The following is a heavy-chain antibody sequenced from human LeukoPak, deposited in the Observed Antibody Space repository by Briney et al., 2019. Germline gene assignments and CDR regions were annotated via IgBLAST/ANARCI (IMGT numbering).Heavy chain of an antibody. D-gene: IGHD4-17*01. J-gene: IGHJ4*02. CDR2: ISAYNGNT. V-gene: IGHV1-18*01. Sequence: ASVKVSCKASGYTFTSYGISWERQAPGQGLEWMGWISAYNGNTNYAQKLQGRVTMTTDTSTSTAYMELRSLRSDDTAVYYCARDQGTTVTRVPNYWGQGTLVTVSS. CDR3: ARDQGTTVTRVPNY. CDR1: GYTFTSYG.